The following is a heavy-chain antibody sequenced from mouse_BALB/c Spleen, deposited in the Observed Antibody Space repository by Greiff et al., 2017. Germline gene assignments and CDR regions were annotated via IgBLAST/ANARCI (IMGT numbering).Heavy chain of an antibody. D-gene: IGHD2-1*01. CDR1: GYSFTGYN. V-gene: IGHV1-39*01. J-gene: IGHJ4*01. CDR3: NEGNYGRYAMDY. CDR2: IDPYYGGT. Sequence: VQLKESGPELEKPGASVKISCKASGYSFTGYNMNWVKQSNGKSLEWIGNIDPYYGGTSYNQKFKGKATMTADTSSNTAYLQLSSLTSEDTAVYYCNEGNYGRYAMDYWGQGTSVTVSS.